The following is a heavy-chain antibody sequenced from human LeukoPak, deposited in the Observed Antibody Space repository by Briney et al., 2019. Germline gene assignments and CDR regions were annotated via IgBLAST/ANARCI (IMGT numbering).Heavy chain of an antibody. CDR1: GFTFSSYG. Sequence: AGGSLRLSCAASGFTFSSYGMHWVRQAPGKGLEWVAFIRYDGSNKYYADSVKGRFTISRDNSKNTLYLQMNSLRAEDTAVYYCAKDRGSSGYYDISFDYWGQGTLVTVSS. V-gene: IGHV3-30*02. D-gene: IGHD3-22*01. J-gene: IGHJ4*02. CDR3: AKDRGSSGYYDISFDY. CDR2: IRYDGSNK.